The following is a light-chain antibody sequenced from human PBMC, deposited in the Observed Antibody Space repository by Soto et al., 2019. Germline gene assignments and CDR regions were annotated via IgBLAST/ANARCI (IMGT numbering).Light chain of an antibody. CDR3: ATWDSSLSAGV. J-gene: IGLJ2*01. CDR1: SSNIGNNY. Sequence: QAVLTQPPSVSAAPGQKVTISCSGSSSNIGNNYVSWYQQLPGTAPKLLIYDNDKRPSGIPDRFSGSKSGTSATLGVTGLQTGDEADYYCATWDSSLSAGVFVGGTQLTVL. CDR2: DND. V-gene: IGLV1-51*01.